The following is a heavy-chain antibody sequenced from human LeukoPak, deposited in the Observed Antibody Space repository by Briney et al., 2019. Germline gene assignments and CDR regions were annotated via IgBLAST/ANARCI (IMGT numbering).Heavy chain of an antibody. V-gene: IGHV3-21*01. D-gene: IGHD2-2*01. CDR1: GFTFSSYS. J-gene: IGHJ4*02. CDR2: ISSSSSYI. CDR3: AGEPGYCSSTSCYEIDY. Sequence: GGSLRLSCAASGFTFSSYSMNWVRQAPGKGLEWVSSISSSSSYIYYADSVKGRFTISRDNAKNSLYLQVNSLRAEDTAVYYCAGEPGYCSSTSCYEIDYWGQGTLVTVSS.